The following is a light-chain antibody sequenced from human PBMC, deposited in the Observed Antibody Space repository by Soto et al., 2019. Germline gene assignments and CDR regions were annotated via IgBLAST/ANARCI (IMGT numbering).Light chain of an antibody. V-gene: IGLV2-11*01. J-gene: IGLJ1*01. Sequence: QSVLTQPRSVSGPPGQSFTISCTGTSSDVDNYNDVSWYHHHPGKAPKLMIYDVDKRPSGVPDRFSGSKSGNTASLTISGLQAEDEADYYCCSYVGSYTSVFGNGTKVTVL. CDR3: CSYVGSYTSV. CDR2: DVD. CDR1: SSDVDNYND.